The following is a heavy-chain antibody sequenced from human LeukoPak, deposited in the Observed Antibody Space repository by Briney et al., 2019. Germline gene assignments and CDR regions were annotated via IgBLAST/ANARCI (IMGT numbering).Heavy chain of an antibody. Sequence: GRSLRLSCAASGFTFSSYGMHWVRQAPGKGLEWVAVIWYDGSNKYYADSVKGRFTISRDNSKNTLYLQMNSLRAEDTAVYYCARDLYYYDSSGYFSYYYYYGMDVWGQGTTVTVSS. V-gene: IGHV3-33*01. J-gene: IGHJ6*02. CDR1: GFTFSSYG. CDR3: ARDLYYYDSSGYFSYYYYYGMDV. D-gene: IGHD3-22*01. CDR2: IWYDGSNK.